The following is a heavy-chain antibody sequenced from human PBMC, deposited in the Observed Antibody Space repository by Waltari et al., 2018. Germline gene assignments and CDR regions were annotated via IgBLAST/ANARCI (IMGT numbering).Heavy chain of an antibody. D-gene: IGHD2-15*01. CDR3: ARDSLVAATRYYYYYMDV. Sequence: QVQLVQSGAEVKKPGASVKVSCKASGYTFTSYYMHWVRQAPGQGLEWMGIINPSGGSTSYAQKFQGRVTMTRDTSTSTVYMELSSLRSEDTAVYYCARDSLVAATRYYYYYMDVWGKGTTVTISS. CDR1: GYTFTSYY. CDR2: INPSGGST. V-gene: IGHV1-46*01. J-gene: IGHJ6*03.